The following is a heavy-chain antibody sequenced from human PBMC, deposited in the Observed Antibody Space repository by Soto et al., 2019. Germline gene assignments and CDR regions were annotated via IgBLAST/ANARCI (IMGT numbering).Heavy chain of an antibody. J-gene: IGHJ4*02. D-gene: IGHD2-15*01. CDR1: GYTFTSYG. Sequence: GASVKVSCKASGYTFTSYGISCVRQAPGQGLEWMGWISAYNGNTNYAQKLQGRVTLTTDTSTSTAYMALRSLRSDDTAVYYCARVPSCGSCYPDYWGQGTIVTVSS. CDR3: ARVPSCGSCYPDY. V-gene: IGHV1-18*01. CDR2: ISAYNGNT.